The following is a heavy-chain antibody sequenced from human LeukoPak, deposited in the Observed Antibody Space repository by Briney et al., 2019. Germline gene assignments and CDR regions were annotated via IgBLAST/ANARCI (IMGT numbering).Heavy chain of an antibody. J-gene: IGHJ4*02. CDR3: AKDLSTYYYDSSGPFDY. CDR2: INWNGGST. CDR1: GFTFDDYG. Sequence: GGSLRLSCAASGFTFDDYGMNWVRQVPGKGLEWVSGINWNGGSTGYADSVKGRFTISRDNAKNSLYLQMNSLRAEDTAVYYCAKDLSTYYYDSSGPFDYWGQGTLVTVSS. V-gene: IGHV3-20*04. D-gene: IGHD3-22*01.